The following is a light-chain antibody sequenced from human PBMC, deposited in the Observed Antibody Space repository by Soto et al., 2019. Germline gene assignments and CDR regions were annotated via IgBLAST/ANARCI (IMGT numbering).Light chain of an antibody. CDR2: GNN. CDR1: SSNIGAGYD. Sequence: QSVLTQPPSVSGAPGQRVTISCTGSSSNIGAGYDVHWYQQVPGTAPTLLIFGNNNRPSGVPDRFSGSKSGASASLAITGLQAEDEADYYCQSFDSSLTAVVFGGGTKLTVL. J-gene: IGLJ2*01. CDR3: QSFDSSLTAVV. V-gene: IGLV1-40*01.